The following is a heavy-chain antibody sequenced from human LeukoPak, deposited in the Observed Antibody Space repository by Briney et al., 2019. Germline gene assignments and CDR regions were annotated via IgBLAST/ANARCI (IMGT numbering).Heavy chain of an antibody. V-gene: IGHV3-7*01. D-gene: IGHD5-12*01. CDR1: GFTFSHHW. CDR2: INQDGSEK. J-gene: IGHJ4*02. CDR3: GRGWPGYTSPLDY. Sequence: PGGPLRLSCAASGFTFSHHWMNWVRQAPGEGLKWVATINQDGSEKHYVDSVKGRFIISRDNAKNSLFLQMNSLRAEDTAVYYCGRGWPGYTSPLDYWGQGILVAVSS.